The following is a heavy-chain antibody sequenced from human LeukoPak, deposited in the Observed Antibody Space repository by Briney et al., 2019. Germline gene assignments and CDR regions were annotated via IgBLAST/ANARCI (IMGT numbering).Heavy chain of an antibody. J-gene: IGHJ4*02. V-gene: IGHV4-61*01. Sequence: SETLSLTCTVSGDSVSRSSYYWTWIRQPPGKGLEWIGYIYYIGSTNYNPSLRGRLTMSVDTSKNQFSLRLSSVIAADTAVYYCARYYDSTGSFDYWGRGTLVTVSS. D-gene: IGHD3-22*01. CDR2: IYYIGST. CDR3: ARYYDSTGSFDY. CDR1: GDSVSRSSYY.